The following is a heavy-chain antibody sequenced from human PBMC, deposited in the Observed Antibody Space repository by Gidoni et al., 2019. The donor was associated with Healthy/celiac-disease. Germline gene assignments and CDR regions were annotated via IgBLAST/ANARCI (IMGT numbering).Heavy chain of an antibody. CDR2: INHSGST. J-gene: IGHJ5*02. D-gene: IGHD3-9*01. Sequence: QVQLQQWGAGRLKPSETLSLTCAVYGGSFSGYYWSWIRQPPGTGLEWIGEINHSGSTNYNPSLKSRVTISVDTSKNQFSLKLSSVTAADTAVYYCARGPYDILTGYYLSWFDPWGQGTLVTVSS. CDR3: ARGPYDILTGYYLSWFDP. CDR1: GGSFSGYY. V-gene: IGHV4-34*01.